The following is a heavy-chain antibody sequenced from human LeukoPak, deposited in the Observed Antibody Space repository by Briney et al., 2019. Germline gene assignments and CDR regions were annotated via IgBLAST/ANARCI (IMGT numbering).Heavy chain of an antibody. CDR3: ARVPDSYGPHVDY. J-gene: IGHJ4*02. D-gene: IGHD5-18*01. Sequence: SETLSLTCAVYGGSFSGYYWSWIRQPPGKGLEWIGEINHSGSTNYNPSLKSRVTISVDTSKNQFSLKLSSVTAADTAVYYCARVPDSYGPHVDYWGQGTLVTVSS. V-gene: IGHV4-34*01. CDR1: GGSFSGYY. CDR2: INHSGST.